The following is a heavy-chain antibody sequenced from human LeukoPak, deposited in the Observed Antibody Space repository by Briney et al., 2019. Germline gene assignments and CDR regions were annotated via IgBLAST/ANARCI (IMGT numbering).Heavy chain of an antibody. CDR3: AKHREYSYVYDAFDI. Sequence: GGSLRLSCAASGFTVRTNYMTWVRQAPGKGLEWVSGMSGSGGSTYYADSVKGRFTISRDNSKNTLYLQMNTLRAEDTAVYYCAKHREYSYVYDAFDIWGQGTLVTVSS. CDR2: MSGSGGST. V-gene: IGHV3-23*01. D-gene: IGHD3-16*01. CDR1: GFTVRTNY. J-gene: IGHJ3*02.